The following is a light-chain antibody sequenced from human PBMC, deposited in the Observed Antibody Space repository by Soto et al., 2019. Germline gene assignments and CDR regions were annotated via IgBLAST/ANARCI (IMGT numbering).Light chain of an antibody. CDR3: QQRSNWPT. CDR1: QSVSSY. J-gene: IGKJ1*01. Sequence: EIVLTQSPATLSLSPGERATLSCRASQSVSSYLAWYQQKPGQAPRLLIYDASNRATGIPARFSGSGSGTDFTLTIRRLEPEDFAVYYCQQRSNWPTFGQGTKVEI. V-gene: IGKV3-11*01. CDR2: DAS.